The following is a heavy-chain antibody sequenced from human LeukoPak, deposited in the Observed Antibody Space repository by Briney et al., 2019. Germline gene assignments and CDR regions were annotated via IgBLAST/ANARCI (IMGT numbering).Heavy chain of an antibody. CDR3: ARLQRGYSRYYGMDV. J-gene: IGHJ6*02. D-gene: IGHD2-2*03. V-gene: IGHV4-4*02. CDR2: IYHSGST. Sequence: SGTLSLTCAVSGGSISSSNWWSWVRQPPGKGLEWIGEIYHSGSTNYNPSLKSRVTISVDTSKNQFSLKLSSVTAADTAVYYCARLQRGYSRYYGMDVWGQGTTVTVSS. CDR1: GGSISSSNW.